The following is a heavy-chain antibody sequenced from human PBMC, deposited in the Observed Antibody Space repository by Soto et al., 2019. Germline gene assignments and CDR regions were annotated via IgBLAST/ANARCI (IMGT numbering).Heavy chain of an antibody. D-gene: IGHD6-19*01. J-gene: IGHJ4*02. V-gene: IGHV4-4*02. CDR2: IYHSGRT. Sequence: QVQLQESGPGLMKPSGTLSLTCAVSGGSISTNWWSWVRQPPGKGLEWIGEIYHSGRTNYNPSLENRVTMSVDKSQNHIYLILKSLTAADTAVYYCSRHIAVSGMRGFDLWGKGTLVTVSS. CDR1: GGSISTNW. CDR3: SRHIAVSGMRGFDL.